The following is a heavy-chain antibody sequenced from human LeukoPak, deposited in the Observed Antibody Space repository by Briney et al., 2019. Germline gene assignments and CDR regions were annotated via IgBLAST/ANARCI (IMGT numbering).Heavy chain of an antibody. D-gene: IGHD3-22*01. V-gene: IGHV3-49*04. Sequence: PGRSLSLSCTASGFTFLDHAMSWVRQAPGKGLEWVGLIRSKTYRGAAEYATSLEGRFTISRDDSKGIAYLQANSLKTEDTAVYYITSIYDTSAYYHSGIDYWGQGTLVTVSS. CDR3: TSIYDTSAYYHSGIDY. J-gene: IGHJ4*02. CDR2: IRSKTYRGAA. CDR1: GFTFLDHA.